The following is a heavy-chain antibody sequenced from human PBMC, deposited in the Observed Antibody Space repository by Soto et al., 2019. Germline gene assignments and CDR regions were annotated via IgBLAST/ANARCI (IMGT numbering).Heavy chain of an antibody. Sequence: EVQVVESGGDVVQPGGSLRLSCVAAGVTFSSHWMHWVRQVPGKGLVWVAHITADGSSATYANSVKGRFTISRDNAKITIYPHMNTLAVANTAVYNCADLFAGFDSWGQGTMVIGSS. CDR1: GVTFSSHW. CDR3: ADLFAGFDS. CDR2: ITADGSSA. J-gene: IGHJ3*02. V-gene: IGHV3-74*01.